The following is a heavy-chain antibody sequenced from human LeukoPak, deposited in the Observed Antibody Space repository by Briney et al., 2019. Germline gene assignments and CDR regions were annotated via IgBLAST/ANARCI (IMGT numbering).Heavy chain of an antibody. CDR3: ARRVPAASGGGFDY. D-gene: IGHD2-2*01. CDR2: VNAVGST. Sequence: SETLSLTCAVSGGSLSCYYWNWIRQPPARGLEEIGYVNAVGSTKYNPSLSSRLTISVDKSKNQFSLKLNSVTAADSAVYFCARRVPAASGGGFDYWGQGTLVAVSS. V-gene: IGHV4-4*08. CDR1: GGSLSCYY. J-gene: IGHJ4*02.